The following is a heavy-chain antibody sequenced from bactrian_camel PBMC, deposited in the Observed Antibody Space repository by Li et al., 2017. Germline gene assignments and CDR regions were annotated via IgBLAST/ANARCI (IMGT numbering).Heavy chain of an antibody. J-gene: IGHJ4*01. CDR1: GYTYSDYC. CDR2: IDNDGSI. D-gene: IGHD7*01. Sequence: HVQLVESGGGSVQAGGSLRLSCVASGYTYSDYCMGWFRQIPGKEREEVAHIDNDGSISYADSVKGRFTVSRDSAKKIMHLQMNSLKPEDSAVYYCATDVISKLMAGFPEYWGQGTQDTVS. V-gene: IGHV3S9*01. CDR3: ATDVISKLMAGFPEY.